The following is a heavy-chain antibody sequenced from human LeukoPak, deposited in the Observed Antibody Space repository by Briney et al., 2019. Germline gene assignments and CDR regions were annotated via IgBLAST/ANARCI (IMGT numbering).Heavy chain of an antibody. CDR3: ARQTHGADY. Sequence: PSETLSLTCTVSGGSISSYYWSWIRQPPGKGLEWIGYIYYSGSTNYNPSLKSRVTISVDTSKNQFSLKLSSVTAADTAVYYCARQTHGADYWGQGTLVTVSS. D-gene: IGHD4-17*01. CDR1: GGSISSYY. CDR2: IYYSGST. J-gene: IGHJ4*02. V-gene: IGHV4-59*08.